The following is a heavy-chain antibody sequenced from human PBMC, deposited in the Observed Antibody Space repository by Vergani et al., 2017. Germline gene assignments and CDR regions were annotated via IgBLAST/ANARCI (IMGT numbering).Heavy chain of an antibody. J-gene: IGHJ4*02. Sequence: QVQLVQSGAEVKKPGSSVKVSCKASGGTFSSYAISWVRQAPGQGLEWMGIINPSGGSTSYAQKFQGRVTMTRDTSTSTVYMELSSLRSEDTAVYYCASRAGTTLGGDYWGQGTLVTVSS. CDR1: GGTFSSYA. D-gene: IGHD1-1*01. CDR2: INPSGGST. V-gene: IGHV1-46*03. CDR3: ASRAGTTLGGDY.